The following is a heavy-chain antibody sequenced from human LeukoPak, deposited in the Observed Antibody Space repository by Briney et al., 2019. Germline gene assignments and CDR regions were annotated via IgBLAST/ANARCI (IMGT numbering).Heavy chain of an antibody. D-gene: IGHD5-12*01. CDR1: GFTFTNYA. J-gene: IGHJ4*02. V-gene: IGHV3-23*01. Sequence: GGSLRLSCAASGFTFTNYAMNWVRQAPGKGLEWVAVLIGSSGATDYADSVKGRFTISRDNSKNTLFLQMNSLRAEDTAIYYCAKGGYDYIEIAYFDYWGQGALVTVSS. CDR2: LIGSSGAT. CDR3: AKGGYDYIEIAYFDY.